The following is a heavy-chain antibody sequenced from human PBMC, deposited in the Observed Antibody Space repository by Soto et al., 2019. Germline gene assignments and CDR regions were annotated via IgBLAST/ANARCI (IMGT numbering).Heavy chain of an antibody. V-gene: IGHV4-59*12. D-gene: IGHD2-2*01. CDR3: ARVPYCSSSSCYSYFDS. J-gene: IGHJ4*02. CDR2: IHYTGST. CDR1: RASINNSY. Sequence: SETLSLTCTVSRASINNSYWTWIRQPPGKRLEWIGYIHYTGSTNYNPSLRGRVTMSMDTSKNQFSLNSLRAEDTAVYYCARVPYCSSSSCYSYFDSWGQGTLVTVSS.